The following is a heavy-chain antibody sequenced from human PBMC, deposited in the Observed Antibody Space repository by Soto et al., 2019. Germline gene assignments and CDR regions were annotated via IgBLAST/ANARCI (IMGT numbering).Heavy chain of an antibody. D-gene: IGHD3-3*01. CDR1: GFTVNSNY. V-gene: IGHV3-66*01. CDR2: IYGGGNT. Sequence: EVQLVESGGGLVQPGGSLRLSCTASGFTVNSNYMTWVRQAPGKGLEWVSIIYGGGNTYYADSVKGRFTISRDISKNTLSLQMSSLRAEDTAVYYCATFTVEGFYYYYYGMDVWGQGTTVTVSS. J-gene: IGHJ6*02. CDR3: ATFTVEGFYYYYYGMDV.